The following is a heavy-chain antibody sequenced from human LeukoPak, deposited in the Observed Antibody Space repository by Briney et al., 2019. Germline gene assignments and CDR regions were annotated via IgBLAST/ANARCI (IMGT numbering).Heavy chain of an antibody. V-gene: IGHV3-23*01. CDR2: ISGSGSYT. CDR3: ARENWDIVAVPMDV. CDR1: GFSFNKFD. D-gene: IGHD5-12*01. J-gene: IGHJ6*04. Sequence: PGGSLRLSCAASGFSFNKFDMSWVRQAPGKGLEWLSSISGSGSYTYHADSVKGRYTISRDNAKDSLHLQMNSLRAEDTAVYYCARENWDIVAVPMDVWGKGTTVTVSS.